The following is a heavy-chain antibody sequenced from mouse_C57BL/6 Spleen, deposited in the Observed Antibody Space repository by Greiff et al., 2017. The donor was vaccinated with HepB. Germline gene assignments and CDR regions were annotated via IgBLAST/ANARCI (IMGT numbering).Heavy chain of an antibody. V-gene: IGHV5-12*01. J-gene: IGHJ3*01. CDR2: ISNGGGST. CDR1: GFTFSDYY. CDR3: ARHAFAY. Sequence: QLVESGGGLVQPGGSLKLSCAASGFTFSDYYMYWVRQTPEKRLEWVAYISNGGGSTYYPDTVKGRFTISRDNAKNTLYLQMSRLKSEDTAMYYCARHAFAYWGQGTLVTVSA.